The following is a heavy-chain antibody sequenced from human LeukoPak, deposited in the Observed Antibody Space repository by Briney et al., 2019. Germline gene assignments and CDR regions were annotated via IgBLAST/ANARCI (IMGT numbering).Heavy chain of an antibody. CDR3: ARHSPEWHGNDFDI. V-gene: IGHV4-39*01. Sequence: SETLSLTCTVSGGSISSSSYYWGWIRQPPGKWLESVGSIYYSGSTYYNQYIQSRVTISVDTSKNKFSLKLRSVTAADTAVYYCARHSPEWHGNDFDIWGQGTMVTVSS. J-gene: IGHJ3*02. CDR1: GGSISSSSYY. CDR2: IYYSGST. D-gene: IGHD3-3*01.